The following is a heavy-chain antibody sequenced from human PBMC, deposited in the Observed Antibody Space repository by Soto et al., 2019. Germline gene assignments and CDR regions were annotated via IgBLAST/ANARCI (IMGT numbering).Heavy chain of an antibody. J-gene: IGHJ4*02. CDR3: ARDKSPVPGRRYYFDY. D-gene: IGHD2-15*01. Sequence: ASVKVSCKASGYTFTGYYMHWVRQAPGQGLEWMGWINPNSGGTNYAQKFQGRVTMTRDTSISTAYMELSRLRSDDTAVYYCARDKSPVPGRRYYFDYWGQGTLVTVSS. V-gene: IGHV1-2*02. CDR2: INPNSGGT. CDR1: GYTFTGYY.